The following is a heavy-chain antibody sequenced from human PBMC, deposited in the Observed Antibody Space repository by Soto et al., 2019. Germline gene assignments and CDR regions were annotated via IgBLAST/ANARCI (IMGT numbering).Heavy chain of an antibody. CDR3: ARDRDGICDY. D-gene: IGHD2-15*01. J-gene: IGHJ4*02. CDR2: IYYSGST. CDR1: GGSISSGGYY. V-gene: IGHV4-31*03. Sequence: SETLSLTCTVSGGSISSGGYYWSWIRQHPGKGLEWIGCIYYSGSTYYNPSLKSRVTISVDTSKNQFSLKLSSVTAADTAVYYCARDRDGICDYWGQGTLVTVSS.